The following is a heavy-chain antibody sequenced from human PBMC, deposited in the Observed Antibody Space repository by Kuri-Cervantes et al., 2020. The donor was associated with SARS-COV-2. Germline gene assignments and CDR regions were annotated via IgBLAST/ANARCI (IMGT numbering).Heavy chain of an antibody. V-gene: IGHV3-20*04. J-gene: IGHJ3*02. Sequence: GESLKISCAASGFTFDDYGMSWVRQAPGKGLEWVSGINWNGGSTGYADSVKGRFTISRDNAKNSLYLQMNSLRAEDTAVYYCASPPYYVSGSYYPNDAFDIWGQGTMVTVSS. CDR1: GFTFDDYG. D-gene: IGHD3-10*01. CDR3: ASPPYYVSGSYYPNDAFDI. CDR2: INWNGGST.